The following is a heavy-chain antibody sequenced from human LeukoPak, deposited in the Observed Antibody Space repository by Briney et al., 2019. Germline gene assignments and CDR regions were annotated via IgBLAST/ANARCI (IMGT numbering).Heavy chain of an antibody. J-gene: IGHJ5*02. Sequence: SETLSLTCAVYGGSFSGYYWSWIRQPPGKGLEWIGEINHSGSTNYNPSLKSRVTISVDTSKNQFSLKLSSVTAADTAVYYCARGGRYSSGWIRKLGLDPWGQGTLVTVSS. CDR1: GGSFSGYY. CDR2: INHSGST. CDR3: ARGGRYSSGWIRKLGLDP. D-gene: IGHD6-19*01. V-gene: IGHV4-34*01.